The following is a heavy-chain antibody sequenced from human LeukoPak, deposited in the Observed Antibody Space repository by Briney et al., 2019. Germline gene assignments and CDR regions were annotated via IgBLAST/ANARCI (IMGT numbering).Heavy chain of an antibody. D-gene: IGHD3-22*01. V-gene: IGHV4-39*01. CDR2: VSYSGST. Sequence: PSETLSLTCTVSGGSISSSTYYWGWVRQPPGKGLELIGSVSYSGSTYYNPSLKSRVTTSLDTSKNQFSLKLSSVTAADTAVYYCARQMMDSSAFDYWGQGTLVTVPS. CDR3: ARQMMDSSAFDY. CDR1: GGSISSSTYY. J-gene: IGHJ4*02.